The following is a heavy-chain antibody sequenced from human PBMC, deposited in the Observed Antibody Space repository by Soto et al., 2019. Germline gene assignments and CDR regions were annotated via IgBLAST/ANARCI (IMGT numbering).Heavy chain of an antibody. D-gene: IGHD1-1*01. Sequence: TLSLTCSVSGGSISTVGHYWTWIRQPPGKGLEWIGSIYHTGSTYYSKSLRSRLTMSVDTSKSQFSLRLSSVTAADTAGYYCARATGTLRSRNCDYWGQGSLVTVSS. V-gene: IGHV4-31*03. J-gene: IGHJ4*02. CDR1: GGSISTVGHY. CDR3: ARATGTLRSRNCDY. CDR2: IYHTGST.